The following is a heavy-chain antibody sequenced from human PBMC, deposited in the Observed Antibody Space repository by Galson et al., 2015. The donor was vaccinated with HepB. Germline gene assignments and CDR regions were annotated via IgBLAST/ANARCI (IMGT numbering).Heavy chain of an antibody. J-gene: IGHJ5*02. D-gene: IGHD2-15*01. CDR2: IFWDDDK. V-gene: IGHV2-5*02. CDR3: AHRRFACSGGICHGYVDP. CDR1: GFSLSTSGVG. Sequence: PALAQPTQTLTLTCTFSGFSLSTSGVGVGWIRRPPGKALEWLALIFWDDDKRYSPSLKCGLTITKDTSKNQVLLTMTSVDPVDTATYYCAHRRFACSGGICHGYVDPWGQGTLVTVSS.